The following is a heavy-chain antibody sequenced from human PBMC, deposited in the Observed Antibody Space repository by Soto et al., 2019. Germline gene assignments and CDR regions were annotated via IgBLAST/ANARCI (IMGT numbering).Heavy chain of an antibody. Sequence: GSLRLSCAASGFTFSSYAMSWVRQAPGKGLEWVSAISGSGGSTYYADSVKGRFTISRDNSKNTLYLQMNSLRAEDTAVYYCAKDESPNYYGSGSYSDYWGQGTLVTVSS. CDR2: ISGSGGST. D-gene: IGHD3-10*01. CDR3: AKDESPNYYGSGSYSDY. CDR1: GFTFSSYA. J-gene: IGHJ4*02. V-gene: IGHV3-23*01.